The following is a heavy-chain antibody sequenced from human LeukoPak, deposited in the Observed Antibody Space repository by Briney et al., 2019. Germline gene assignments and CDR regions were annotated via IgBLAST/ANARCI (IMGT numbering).Heavy chain of an antibody. CDR2: ISDDGRSK. CDR3: AKRPSDYGDYVSYFDY. J-gene: IGHJ4*02. Sequence: GSLRRSCAASGFSFISYGMHWVRQAPGKGLEWVGVISDDGRSKDYADSVKGRFTISRDNSKDTLYLQMNSLRDEDTAVYYCAKRPSDYGDYVSYFDYWGQGTLVTVSS. CDR1: GFSFISYG. D-gene: IGHD4-17*01. V-gene: IGHV3-30*18.